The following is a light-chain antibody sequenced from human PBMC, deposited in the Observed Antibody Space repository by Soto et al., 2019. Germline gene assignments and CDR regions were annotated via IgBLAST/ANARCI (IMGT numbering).Light chain of an antibody. CDR2: ATD. CDR1: SSNIGADYA. Sequence: QSVLTQPPSVSGAPGQRVTISCTGSSSNIGADYAVHWYQHLPGTAPKLIIYATDQRPSGVPDRFSGFKSGTSASLAISGLRAEDEADYYCAAWDGSLRGRVFGGGTKVTVL. CDR3: AAWDGSLRGRV. V-gene: IGLV1-40*01. J-gene: IGLJ3*02.